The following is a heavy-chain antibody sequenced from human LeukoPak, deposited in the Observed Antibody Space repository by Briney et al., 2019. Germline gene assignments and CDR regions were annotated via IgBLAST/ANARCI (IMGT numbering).Heavy chain of an antibody. J-gene: IGHJ3*02. CDR1: GGSISSSSYY. D-gene: IGHD2-2*01. Sequence: SETLSLTCTVSGGSISSSSYYWGWIRQPPGKGLEWIGSIYYSGSTYYNPSLKSRVTISVDTSKNQFSLKLSSVTAADTAVYYRARLEPLLVPAALAFDIWGQGTMVTVSS. CDR2: IYYSGST. V-gene: IGHV4-39*01. CDR3: ARLEPLLVPAALAFDI.